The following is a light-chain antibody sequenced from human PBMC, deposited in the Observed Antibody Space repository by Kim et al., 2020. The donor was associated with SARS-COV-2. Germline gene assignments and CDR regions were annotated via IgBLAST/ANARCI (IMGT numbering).Light chain of an antibody. V-gene: IGLV3-21*04. CDR1: NIGSKS. Sequence: APGKTARITCGGNNIGSKSVHWYQQKPGQAPVLVIYYDSDRPSGIPERFSGSNSGNTATLTISRVEAGDEADYYCQVWDSSGDPVVFGGGTQLTVL. CDR2: YDS. J-gene: IGLJ2*01. CDR3: QVWDSSGDPVV.